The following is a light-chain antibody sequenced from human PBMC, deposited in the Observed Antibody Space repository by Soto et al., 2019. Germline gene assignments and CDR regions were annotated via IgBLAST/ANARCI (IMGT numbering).Light chain of an antibody. J-gene: IGKJ1*01. CDR2: EAS. CDR1: QSIRYW. Sequence: DIHITQSPSTVSASVVDGVARTVLASQSIRYWLAWFQQKAGKAPKLLIYEASRLESGVPSRISGSGSGTEFTLTISSLQPDDFATYYCQQYTSYPWTFGQGTKVDIK. V-gene: IGKV1-5*03. CDR3: QQYTSYPWT.